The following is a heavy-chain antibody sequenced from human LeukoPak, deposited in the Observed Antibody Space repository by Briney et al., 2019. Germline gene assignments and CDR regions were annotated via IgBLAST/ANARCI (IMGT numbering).Heavy chain of an antibody. CDR3: ARGSAVFDY. J-gene: IGHJ4*02. Sequence: GGSLRLSCAASGFIFSTYTMNWVRQAPGKGLEWVSSVSSSSSYIYYADSVKGRFTISRDNAKNSLYLQMNSLRAEDAAVYYCARGSAVFDYWGQGTLVTVSS. D-gene: IGHD6-19*01. CDR1: GFIFSTYT. V-gene: IGHV3-21*06. CDR2: VSSSSSYI.